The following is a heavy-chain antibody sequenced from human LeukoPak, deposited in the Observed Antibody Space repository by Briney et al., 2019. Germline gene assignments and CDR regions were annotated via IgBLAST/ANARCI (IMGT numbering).Heavy chain of an antibody. CDR3: ARGGKVALDY. D-gene: IGHD1-1*01. CDR2: IYYSGST. J-gene: IGHJ4*02. V-gene: IGHV4-39*01. Sequence: ASETLSLTCTVSGGSISSSSYYWGWIRQPPGKGLEWIGSIYYSGSTYYNPSLKSRVTISVDTSKNQFSLRLSSVTASDTAVYYCARGGKVALDYWGQGTLVTVSS. CDR1: GGSISSSSYY.